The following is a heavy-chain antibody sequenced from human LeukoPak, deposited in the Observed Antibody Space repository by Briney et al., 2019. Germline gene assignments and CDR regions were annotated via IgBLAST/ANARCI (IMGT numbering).Heavy chain of an antibody. Sequence: GGSLRLSCAASGFTFSSYAMSWVRQAPGKGLEWVSAISGSGGSTYYADSVKGRFTISRDNSKNTLYLQMNSLRAEDTAVYYCAKAPRDIVVPAASYDAFDIWGQGTLVTVSS. J-gene: IGHJ3*02. CDR3: AKAPRDIVVPAASYDAFDI. D-gene: IGHD2-2*01. CDR2: ISGSGGST. CDR1: GFTFSSYA. V-gene: IGHV3-23*01.